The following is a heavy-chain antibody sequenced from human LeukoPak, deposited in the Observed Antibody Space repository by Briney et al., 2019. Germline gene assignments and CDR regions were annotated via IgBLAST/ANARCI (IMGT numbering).Heavy chain of an antibody. CDR2: ISYDGSNK. CDR3: ARGLVRFNGMDV. CDR1: GFTFSSYG. Sequence: GRSLRLSCAASGFTFSSYGMHWVRQAPGKGLEGVAVISYDGSNKYYADSVKGRFTISRDNSKNTLYLQMNSLRAEDTAVYYCARGLVRFNGMDVWGQGTTVTVSS. D-gene: IGHD4-17*01. V-gene: IGHV3-30*03. J-gene: IGHJ6*02.